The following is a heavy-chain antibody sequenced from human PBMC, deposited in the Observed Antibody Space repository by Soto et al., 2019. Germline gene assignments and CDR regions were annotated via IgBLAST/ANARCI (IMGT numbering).Heavy chain of an antibody. Sequence: ASVKVSCKASGYTFTGHYIHWVRQAPEQGPEWMGEIGPESGATRYAQKFQGRVTMTRDMSITTVYMELNNLSPDDTAVYYCGRGRSGQIVVFYWGQGXPVTVSS. CDR1: GYTFTGHY. J-gene: IGHJ4*02. CDR2: IGPESGAT. V-gene: IGHV1-2*02. D-gene: IGHD5-12*01. CDR3: GRGRSGQIVVFY.